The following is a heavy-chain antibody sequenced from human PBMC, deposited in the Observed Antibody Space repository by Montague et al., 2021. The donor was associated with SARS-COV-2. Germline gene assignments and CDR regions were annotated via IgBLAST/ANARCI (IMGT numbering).Heavy chain of an antibody. V-gene: IGHV3-11*03. CDR1: GFTFSDYY. J-gene: IGHJ4*02. D-gene: IGHD3-3*01. CDR3: AASLGSITIFGVVTMGYFDY. CDR2: ISSSSSYT. Sequence: SLRLSCAASGFTFSDYYMGWIRQAPGKGLEWVSYISSSSSYTNYSDSVKGRFTISSDNAKNSLYLQMNSLRAEDTAVYYCAASLGSITIFGVVTMGYFDYWGQGTLVTVSS.